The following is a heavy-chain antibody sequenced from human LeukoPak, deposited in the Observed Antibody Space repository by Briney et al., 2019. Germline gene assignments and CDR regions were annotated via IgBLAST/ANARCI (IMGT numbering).Heavy chain of an antibody. CDR3: ARDKDVLLWFGESPKDLYYFDY. D-gene: IGHD3-10*01. Sequence: SETLSLTCTVSGYSISSGYYWGWIRQPPGKGLEWIGSIYHSGSTYYNPSLKSRVTISVDTSKNQFSLKLSSVTAADTAVYYCARDKDVLLWFGESPKDLYYFDYWGQGTLVTVSS. CDR2: IYHSGST. J-gene: IGHJ4*02. CDR1: GYSISSGYY. V-gene: IGHV4-38-2*02.